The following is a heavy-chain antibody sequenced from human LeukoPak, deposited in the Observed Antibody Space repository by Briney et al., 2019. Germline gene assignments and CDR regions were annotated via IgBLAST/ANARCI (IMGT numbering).Heavy chain of an antibody. CDR3: ARDDYGDSKADY. V-gene: IGHV3-48*03. J-gene: IGHJ4*01. CDR2: ISSSGSTI. Sequence: GGSLRLSCAASGFTFSSYEMNWVRQAPGKGLEWVSYISSSGSTIYYADSVKGRFTISRDNAKNSLYLQMNSLRAEDTAVYYCARDDYGDSKADYWGQGTLVTVSS. D-gene: IGHD4-17*01. CDR1: GFTFSSYE.